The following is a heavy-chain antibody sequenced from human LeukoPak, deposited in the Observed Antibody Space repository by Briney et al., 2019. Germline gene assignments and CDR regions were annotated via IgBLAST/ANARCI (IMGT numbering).Heavy chain of an antibody. V-gene: IGHV3-21*01. CDR1: GFTFSTYS. CDR2: ISSSSTYI. J-gene: IGHJ4*02. D-gene: IGHD3-16*01. CDR3: ARGLWGPDY. Sequence: GGSLRLSCAASGFTFSTYSMNWVRQAPGKGLEWVSSISSSSTYIYYAGSVKGRFTISRDNAKNSLYLQMNSLSAEDTAVYYCARGLWGPDYWGQGTLVTVSS.